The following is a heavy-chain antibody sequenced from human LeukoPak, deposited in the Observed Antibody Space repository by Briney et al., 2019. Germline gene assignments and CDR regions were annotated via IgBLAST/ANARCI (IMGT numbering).Heavy chain of an antibody. CDR1: GYTFTGYY. CDR3: ARDWSRVPANYYFDY. V-gene: IGHV1-2*02. CDR2: INPNSGGT. J-gene: IGHJ4*02. Sequence: ASVKVSCKASGYTFTGYYMLWVRQAPGQGLEWMGWINPNSGGTNYAQKFQGRVTMTRDTSISTAYMELSRLRSDDTAVYYCARDWSRVPANYYFDYWGQGTLVTVSS. D-gene: IGHD2-2*01.